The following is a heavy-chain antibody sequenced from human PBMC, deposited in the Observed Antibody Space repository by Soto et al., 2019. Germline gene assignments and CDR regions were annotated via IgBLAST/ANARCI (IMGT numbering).Heavy chain of an antibody. V-gene: IGHV3-30-3*01. CDR2: ISYDGSNK. J-gene: IGHJ6*02. CDR1: GFTFSSYA. Sequence: LRLSCAASGFTFSSYAMHWVRQAPGKGLEWVAVISYDGSNKYYADSVKGRFTISRDNSKNTLYLQMNSLRAEDTAVYYCARGRGILTGYSYYYYYGMDVWGQGTTVTVSS. CDR3: ARGRGILTGYSYYYYYGMDV. D-gene: IGHD3-9*01.